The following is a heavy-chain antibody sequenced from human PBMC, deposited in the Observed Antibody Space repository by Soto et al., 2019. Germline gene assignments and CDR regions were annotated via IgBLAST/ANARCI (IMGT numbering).Heavy chain of an antibody. Sequence: EVQLLESGGGLVQPGGSLRLSCAASGFTFSSYAMSWVRQAPGTGLEWVSAISGSGGSTYYADSVKGRFTISRDNSKNTLYLQMNSMRAEDTAVYYCAKGRYGSGSYYTDYWGQGTLVTVSS. CDR1: GFTFSSYA. CDR3: AKGRYGSGSYYTDY. J-gene: IGHJ4*02. D-gene: IGHD3-10*01. CDR2: ISGSGGST. V-gene: IGHV3-23*01.